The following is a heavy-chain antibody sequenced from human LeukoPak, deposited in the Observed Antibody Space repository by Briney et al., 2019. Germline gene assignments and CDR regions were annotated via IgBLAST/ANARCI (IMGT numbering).Heavy chain of an antibody. CDR2: IYHSGST. CDR1: GGSISSGGYY. Sequence: SQTLSLTCTVSGGSISSGGYYWSWVRQPPGKGLERVGYIYHSGSTYYNPSLKSRVTISLDRSKNQFSLKLSSVTAADTAVYYCARGVPPVPAAPDYWGQGTLVTVSS. CDR3: ARGVPPVPAAPDY. J-gene: IGHJ4*02. V-gene: IGHV4-30-2*01. D-gene: IGHD2-2*01.